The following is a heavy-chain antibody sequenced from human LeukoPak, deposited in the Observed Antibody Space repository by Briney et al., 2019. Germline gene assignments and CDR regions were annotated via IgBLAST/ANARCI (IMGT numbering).Heavy chain of an antibody. V-gene: IGHV1-2*02. CDR2: INPHSGGT. D-gene: IGHD5-18*01. J-gene: IGHJ4*02. Sequence: ASVKVSCKASGYTFTDYYIHWVRQAPGQGLEWMGWINPHSGGTNYAQKFQGRVTMTRDTTISTAYMELSRLRSDDTALYFCARGAGGCSYGFDYWGQGPLVTVSS. CDR1: GYTFTDYY. CDR3: ARGAGGCSYGFDY.